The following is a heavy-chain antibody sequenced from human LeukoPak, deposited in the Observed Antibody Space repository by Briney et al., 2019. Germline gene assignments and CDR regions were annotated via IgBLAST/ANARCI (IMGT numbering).Heavy chain of an antibody. CDR3: AKALRDSSGFYIYYGMDV. CDR1: GFTFDDYA. V-gene: IGHV3-9*01. CDR2: ITWNSRIV. Sequence: PGGSLRLSCSASGFTFDDYAMYWVRQAPGKGLEWVSGITWNSRIVAYADSVKGRFTISRDNAKNSLYLQMNSLRAEDTALYYYAKALRDSSGFYIYYGMDVWGQGTTVTVSS. D-gene: IGHD3-22*01. J-gene: IGHJ6*02.